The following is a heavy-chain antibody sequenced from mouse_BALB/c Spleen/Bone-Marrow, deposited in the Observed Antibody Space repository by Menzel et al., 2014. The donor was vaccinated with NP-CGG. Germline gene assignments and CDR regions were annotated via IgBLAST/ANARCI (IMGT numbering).Heavy chain of an antibody. CDR2: IDPANGNT. V-gene: IGHV14-3*02. Sequence: EVQLQQSGAELVKPGASVKLFCTASGFNIKDTYMHWVKQRPEQGLEWIGRIDPANGNTKYDPKFQGKATITADTSSKTAYLQLSSLTSEDTAVYYCATMITDWYFDVWGAGTTVTVSS. CDR1: GFNIKDTY. CDR3: ATMITDWYFDV. D-gene: IGHD2-4*01. J-gene: IGHJ1*01.